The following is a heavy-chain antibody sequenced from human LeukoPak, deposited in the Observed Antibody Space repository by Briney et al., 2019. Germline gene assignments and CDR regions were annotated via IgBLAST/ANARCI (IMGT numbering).Heavy chain of an antibody. Sequence: PGGSLRLSCAASGFTFSNAWMSWVRQAPGKGLEWVGRIKSKTDGETTDYAAPVKGRFTISRDDSKNTLYLQMSSLKTDDIAVYYCLMAYFDYWGQGTLVTVSS. J-gene: IGHJ4*02. V-gene: IGHV3-15*01. CDR2: IKSKTDGETT. CDR1: GFTFSNAW. CDR3: LMAYFDY. D-gene: IGHD2-8*01.